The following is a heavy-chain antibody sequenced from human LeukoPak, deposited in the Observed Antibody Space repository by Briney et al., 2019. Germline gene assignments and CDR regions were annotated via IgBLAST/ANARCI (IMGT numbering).Heavy chain of an antibody. CDR1: GGSFSGYY. CDR2: INHSGST. J-gene: IGHJ5*02. CDR3: ARGQKQLLWFGELHWFDP. V-gene: IGHV4-34*01. Sequence: SETLSLTCAVYGGSFSGYYWSWIRQPPGKGLEWIGEINHSGSTNYNPSLKSRVTISVDTSKNQFSLKLSSVTAADTAVYYCARGQKQLLWFGELHWFDPWGQGTLVTVSS. D-gene: IGHD3-10*01.